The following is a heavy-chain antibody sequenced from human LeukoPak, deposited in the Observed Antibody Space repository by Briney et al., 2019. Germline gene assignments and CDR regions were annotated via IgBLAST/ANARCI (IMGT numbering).Heavy chain of an antibody. CDR2: ISGSGGST. V-gene: IGHV3-23*01. Sequence: PGGSLRLSCAASGFTFSSYAMSWVRQAPGKGLEWVSAISGSGGSTYYADSVKGRFTISRDNSKNTLYLQMNSLRAEDTAVYYCAKVPTVTTSWAVWDYWGQGTLVTVSS. J-gene: IGHJ4*02. CDR3: AKVPTVTTSWAVWDY. CDR1: GFTFSSYA. D-gene: IGHD4-17*01.